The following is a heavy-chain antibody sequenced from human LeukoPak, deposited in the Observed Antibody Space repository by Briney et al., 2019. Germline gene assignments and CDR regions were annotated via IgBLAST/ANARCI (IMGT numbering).Heavy chain of an antibody. CDR2: IIPILGIA. CDR3: ARTGDYYGSGSYTTYNWFDP. V-gene: IGHV1-69*04. Sequence: SVKVSCKASGGTFSSYAISWVRQAPGQGLEWRGRIIPILGIANYAQKFQGRVTITADKSTSTAYMELSSLRSEDTAVYYCARTGDYYGSGSYTTYNWFDPWGQGTLVTVSS. CDR1: GGTFSSYA. J-gene: IGHJ5*02. D-gene: IGHD3-10*01.